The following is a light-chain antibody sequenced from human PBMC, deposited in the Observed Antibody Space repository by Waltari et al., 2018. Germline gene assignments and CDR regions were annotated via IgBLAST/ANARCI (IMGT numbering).Light chain of an antibody. V-gene: IGKV3-11*01. CDR1: QTVYTY. Sequence: ETVLTQSPATLSLSPGERATLSGRASQTVYTYLAWYQPRPDQAPRLLIYDASNRASGVPARFSGSGSGTDFTLTISSLEPEDFAVYYCLQRVSRPPWTFGQGTKVEL. CDR3: LQRVSRPPWT. CDR2: DAS. J-gene: IGKJ1*01.